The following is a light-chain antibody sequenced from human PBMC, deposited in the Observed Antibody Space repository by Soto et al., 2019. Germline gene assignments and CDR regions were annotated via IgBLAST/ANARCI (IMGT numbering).Light chain of an antibody. CDR2: KAS. CDR1: QSISSW. V-gene: IGKV1-5*03. Sequence: DIQMTQSPSTLSASVGDRVTITCRASQSISSWLAWYQQKPGKAPKLLIYKASTLESGVPSRFSGSGSGTEFTLTISRLQPDDFAIYYCQQYNTYWTFGQRTKVEIK. J-gene: IGKJ1*01. CDR3: QQYNTYWT.